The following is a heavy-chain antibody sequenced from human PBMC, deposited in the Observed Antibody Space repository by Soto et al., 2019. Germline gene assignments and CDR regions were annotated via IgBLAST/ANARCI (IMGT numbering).Heavy chain of an antibody. CDR2: IDPSDSYT. J-gene: IGHJ4*02. CDR3: ARQADYDFWSGYSGPFDY. CDR1: GYSFTSYW. Sequence: GESLKISCKGSGYSFTSYWISWVRQMPGKGLEWMGRIDPSDSYTNYSPSFQGHVTISADKSISTAYLQWSSLKASDTAMYYCARQADYDFWSGYSGPFDYWGQGTLVTVSS. V-gene: IGHV5-10-1*01. D-gene: IGHD3-3*01.